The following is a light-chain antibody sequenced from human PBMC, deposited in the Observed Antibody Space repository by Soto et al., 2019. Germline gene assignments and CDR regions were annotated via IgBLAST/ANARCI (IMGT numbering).Light chain of an antibody. Sequence: QSVLTQPASVSGSPGQSIIISCTGTSSDVGGYNYVSWYQQHPGKAPKLMIYEVSNRPSGVSDRFSGSKSGNTASLTISGLQAEDEAEYYCSSYTSSSTGVFGGVTKLTVL. CDR1: SSDVGGYNY. CDR3: SSYTSSSTGV. CDR2: EVS. V-gene: IGLV2-14*01. J-gene: IGLJ3*02.